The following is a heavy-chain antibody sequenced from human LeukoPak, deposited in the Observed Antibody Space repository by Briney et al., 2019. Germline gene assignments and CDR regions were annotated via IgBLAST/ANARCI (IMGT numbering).Heavy chain of an antibody. CDR3: ARAPYDSGGYYDYYFDY. Sequence: SETLSLTCTVSGGSISSYYWSWIRQPPGKGLERIGYIYNRGSTNYNPSLKSRVTISVETSKNQLSLKLSSVTAADTAVYYCARAPYDSGGYYDYYFDYWGQGTLVSVSS. V-gene: IGHV4-59*08. D-gene: IGHD3-22*01. CDR1: GGSISSYY. CDR2: IYNRGST. J-gene: IGHJ4*02.